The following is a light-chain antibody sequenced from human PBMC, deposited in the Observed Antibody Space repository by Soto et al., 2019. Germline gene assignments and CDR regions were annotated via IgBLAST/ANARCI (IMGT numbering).Light chain of an antibody. CDR3: QSYDSSLSGYV. Sequence: QSVLTQPPSVSGAPGQRVTISCTGSSSNIGAGYDVHWYQQLPGTAPKVLIYGNSNRPSGVPDRFSGSKSGTSASLAITGLQAEDAADYYCQSYDSSLSGYVFGTGTKLTVL. J-gene: IGLJ1*01. CDR1: SSNIGAGYD. CDR2: GNS. V-gene: IGLV1-40*01.